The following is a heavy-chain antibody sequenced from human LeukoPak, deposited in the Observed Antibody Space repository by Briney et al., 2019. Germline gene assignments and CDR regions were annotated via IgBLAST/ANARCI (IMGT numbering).Heavy chain of an antibody. CDR2: INTDGRST. D-gene: IGHD2-21*01. Sequence: GGSLRLSCAASGFTFNSYWMHWVRQGPGKGLVWVSRINTDGRSTSYAESVKGRLTVSRDNAKNTLYLQMNSLRAEDAAVYYCVRDVWGDRDSYFDYWGQGALVTVSS. J-gene: IGHJ4*02. CDR3: VRDVWGDRDSYFDY. V-gene: IGHV3-74*01. CDR1: GFTFNSYW.